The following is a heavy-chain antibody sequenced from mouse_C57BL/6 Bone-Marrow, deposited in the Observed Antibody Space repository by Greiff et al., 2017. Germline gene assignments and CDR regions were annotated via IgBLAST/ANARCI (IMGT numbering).Heavy chain of an antibody. J-gene: IGHJ1*03. Sequence: QVQLQQPEAELVMPGASVKLSCKASGYTFTSYWMHWVKQRPGQGLEWIGEIDPSDSYTNYNQKFKGKSTLTVDKSSSTAYMQLSSLTSEDSAVYYCAREGAITTVVDWYFDVWGTGTTVTVSS. D-gene: IGHD1-1*01. V-gene: IGHV1-69*01. CDR1: GYTFTSYW. CDR3: AREGAITTVVDWYFDV. CDR2: IDPSDSYT.